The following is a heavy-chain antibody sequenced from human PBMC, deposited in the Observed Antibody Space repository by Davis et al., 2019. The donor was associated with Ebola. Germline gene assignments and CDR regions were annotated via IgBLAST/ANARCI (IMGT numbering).Heavy chain of an antibody. CDR3: ARDLGTAMATE. Sequence: HVSSQASGGTFRTYAIDWVRQAPGQGLEWMGRIIPILGIPNYAQRFQGRVTITADKSTSTAYMELSSLRSEDTAMYYCARDLGTAMATEWGQGTLVTVSS. CDR2: IIPILGIP. D-gene: IGHD5-18*01. J-gene: IGHJ4*02. V-gene: IGHV1-69*04. CDR1: GGTFRTYA.